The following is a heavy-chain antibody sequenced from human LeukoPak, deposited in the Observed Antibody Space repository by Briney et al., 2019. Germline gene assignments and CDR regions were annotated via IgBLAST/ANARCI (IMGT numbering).Heavy chain of an antibody. CDR3: TTGFSYSGGWALDY. Sequence: GGSLRLSCAASGFTFSSYWMTWVRQAPGKGLEWVGRIKSKTDGWTTDYAAPVKGRFTISRDDSKNTLYLQMNSLKTEDTAVYYCTTGFSYSGGWALDYWGQGTLATVSS. J-gene: IGHJ4*02. CDR1: GFTFSSYW. D-gene: IGHD6-19*01. V-gene: IGHV3-15*01. CDR2: IKSKTDGWTT.